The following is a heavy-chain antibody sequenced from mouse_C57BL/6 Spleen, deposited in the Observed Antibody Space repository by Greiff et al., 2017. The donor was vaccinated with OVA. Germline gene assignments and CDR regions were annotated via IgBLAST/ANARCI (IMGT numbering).Heavy chain of an antibody. J-gene: IGHJ2*01. Sequence: DVKLQESGGGLVQPGGSLKLSCAASGFTFSDYYMYWVRQTPEKRLEWVAYISNGGGSTYYPDTVKGRFTISRDNAKNTLYLQMSRLKSEDTAMYYCARQYYYGSSSFDYWGQGTTLTVSS. CDR2: ISNGGGST. CDR1: GFTFSDYY. CDR3: ARQYYYGSSSFDY. V-gene: IGHV5-12*01. D-gene: IGHD1-1*01.